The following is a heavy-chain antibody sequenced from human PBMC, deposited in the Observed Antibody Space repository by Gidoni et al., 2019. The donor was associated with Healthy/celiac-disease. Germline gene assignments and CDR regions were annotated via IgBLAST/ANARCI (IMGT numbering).Heavy chain of an antibody. CDR3: ARDRKVVAATLNYYGMDV. Sequence: QVQLVESGGGVVQPGRSLRLSCAASGFTFSRYALHWVRQAPGKGLEWVAVISYDGSNKYYADSVKGRFTISRDNSKNTLYLQMNSLRAEDTAVYYCARDRKVVAATLNYYGMDVWGQGTTVTVSS. CDR1: GFTFSRYA. J-gene: IGHJ6*02. D-gene: IGHD2-15*01. V-gene: IGHV3-30*04. CDR2: ISYDGSNK.